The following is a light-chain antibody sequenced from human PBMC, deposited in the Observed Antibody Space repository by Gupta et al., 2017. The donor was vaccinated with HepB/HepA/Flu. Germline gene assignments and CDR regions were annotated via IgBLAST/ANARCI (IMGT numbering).Light chain of an antibody. CDR3: QQYNSDPIT. V-gene: IGKV1-16*02. CDR2: TAS. J-gene: IGKJ5*01. CDR1: QGISNS. Sequence: DIQMTQSPSSLSASVGDRVTITFRASQGISNSLAWFQRKPGLAPKSLISTASSLHTGVPSKFSGSGSGTEFTLTISSLQPEDSATDYCQQYNSDPITFGQGTRLEIK.